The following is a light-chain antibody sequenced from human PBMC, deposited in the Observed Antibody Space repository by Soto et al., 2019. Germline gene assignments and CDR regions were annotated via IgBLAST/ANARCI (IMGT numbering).Light chain of an antibody. CDR3: QQRSNWPPVLT. Sequence: DIVLSQSPATLSLSPGERATLSCRATQSVTTFLAWYQQKPGQVPRLLIYDASNRATGIPARFSGSGSGTDFTLTISSLEPEDCAVYYCQQRSNWPPVLTFGGGTKVDI. CDR2: DAS. CDR1: QSVTTF. V-gene: IGKV3-11*01. J-gene: IGKJ4*01.